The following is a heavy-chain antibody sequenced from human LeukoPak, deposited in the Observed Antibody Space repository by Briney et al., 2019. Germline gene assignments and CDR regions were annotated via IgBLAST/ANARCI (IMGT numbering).Heavy chain of an antibody. J-gene: IGHJ5*02. CDR2: ISGSGGST. V-gene: IGHV3-23*01. CDR1: GFTFSSYA. CDR3: AKDRHFDWLLDLNWFDP. D-gene: IGHD3-9*01. Sequence: PGGSLRLSCAASGFTFSSYAMSWVRQAPGKGLEWVSAISGSGGSTYYADSVKGRFTISRDNSKNTLYLQMNSLRAEDTAVYCCAKDRHFDWLLDLNWFDPWGQGTLVTVSS.